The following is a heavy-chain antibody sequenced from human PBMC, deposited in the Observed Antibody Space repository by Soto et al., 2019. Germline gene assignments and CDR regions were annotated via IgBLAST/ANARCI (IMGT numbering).Heavy chain of an antibody. CDR1: GYTFTSYG. V-gene: IGHV1-18*01. CDR2: ISADNGNT. D-gene: IGHD2-15*01. J-gene: IGHJ5*02. Sequence: ASVKVSCKASGYTFTSYGISWVRQAPGQGLEWMGWISADNGNTNYAQKLQGRVTMTTDTSTSTAYMELRSLRSDDTAVYYCARDWYSSGGRCSNCFDPWCPGILVTVSS. CDR3: ARDWYSSGGRCSNCFDP.